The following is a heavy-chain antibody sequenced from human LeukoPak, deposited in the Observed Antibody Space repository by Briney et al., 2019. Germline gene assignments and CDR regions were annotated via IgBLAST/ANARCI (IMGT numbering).Heavy chain of an antibody. J-gene: IGHJ6*02. Sequence: SETLSLTCTVSGGSISGHYWTWIRQPPGKGLEWIGQIHYSGRPDYNPSLKSRVTISVDTSKNQLSLKVTSVTGADAAVYYCARFGVDYDMDVWGQGTTVTVSS. CDR3: ARFGVDYDMDV. D-gene: IGHD3-16*01. CDR2: IHYSGRP. V-gene: IGHV4-59*11. CDR1: GGSISGHY.